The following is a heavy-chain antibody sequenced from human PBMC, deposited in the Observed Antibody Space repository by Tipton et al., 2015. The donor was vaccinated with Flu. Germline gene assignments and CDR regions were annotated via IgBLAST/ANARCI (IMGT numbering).Heavy chain of an antibody. CDR1: GFTFSSYE. CDR3: ARARIAAAGTPLDY. J-gene: IGHJ4*02. D-gene: IGHD6-13*01. CDR2: ISSSGSTI. Sequence: SLRLSCAASGFTFSSYEMNWVRQAPGKGLERVSYISSSGSTIYYADSVKGRFTISRDNAKNSLYLQMNSLRAEDTAVYYCARARIAAAGTPLDYWGQGTLVTVSS. V-gene: IGHV3-48*03.